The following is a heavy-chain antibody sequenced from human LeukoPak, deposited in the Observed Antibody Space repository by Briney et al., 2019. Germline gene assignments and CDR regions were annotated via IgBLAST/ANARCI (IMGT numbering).Heavy chain of an antibody. CDR2: ISGSGGST. CDR1: GFTFSSYA. CDR3: AKPCNAIFWPDAFDI. J-gene: IGHJ3*02. V-gene: IGHV3-23*01. Sequence: GGSLRLSCAASGFTFSSYAMSWIRQAPGKGPEWASAISGSGGSTYYADSVKGRFTISRDNSKNTLYLQTKSLRDEDTAVYYCAKPCNAIFWPDAFDIWGQGTMVTVSS. D-gene: IGHD3-9*01.